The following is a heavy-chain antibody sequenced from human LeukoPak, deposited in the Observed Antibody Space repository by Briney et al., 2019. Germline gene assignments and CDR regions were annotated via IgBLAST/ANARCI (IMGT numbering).Heavy chain of an antibody. J-gene: IGHJ4*02. V-gene: IGHV1-46*01. Sequence: GASVKVSCKASGYTFTSYHMHWVRQAPGQGLEWMGKINLSGGSTTYAQKFQGRVTMTRDTSTSTVYMELSSLRSEDTAVYYCARDVSSGYYAPDYWGQGTLVTVSS. CDR1: GYTFTSYH. CDR3: ARDVSSGYYAPDY. CDR2: INLSGGST. D-gene: IGHD3-22*01.